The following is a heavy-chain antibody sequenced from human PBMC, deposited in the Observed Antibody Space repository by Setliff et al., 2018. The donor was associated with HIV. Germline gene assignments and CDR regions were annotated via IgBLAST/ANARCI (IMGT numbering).Heavy chain of an antibody. CDR3: ARGLNDYGSGSYLPLGY. CDR1: GGSFNDYY. V-gene: IGHV4-34*01. Sequence: PSETLSLTCAVYGGSFNDYYWTWIRQPPGKGLEWIGEIDHSGSTKYHASLKSRVTISIDTSKNQNSLNLSSVTAADTAVYYCARGLNDYGSGSYLPLGYWGQGTLVTVS. CDR2: IDHSGST. J-gene: IGHJ4*02. D-gene: IGHD3-10*01.